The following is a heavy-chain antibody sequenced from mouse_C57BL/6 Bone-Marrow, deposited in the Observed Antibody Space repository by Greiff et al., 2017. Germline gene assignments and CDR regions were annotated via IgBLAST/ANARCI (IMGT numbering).Heavy chain of an antibody. CDR2: IYPGSGGT. V-gene: IGHV1-55*01. Sequence: QVQLQQPGAELVKPGASVKMSCKASGYTFTSYWITWVKQRPGQGLAWIGKIYPGSGGTKYNEKFKSKDTLTVDKSSSTAYMQLSRLTSEDSAFYYCARSPLDYWGQGITLTVSS. CDR3: ARSPLDY. J-gene: IGHJ2*01. CDR1: GYTFTSYW.